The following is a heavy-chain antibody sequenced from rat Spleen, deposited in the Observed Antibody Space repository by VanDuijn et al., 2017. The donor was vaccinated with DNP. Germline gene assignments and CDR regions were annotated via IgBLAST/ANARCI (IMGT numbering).Heavy chain of an antibody. CDR3: ARPDY. Sequence: SGFIFSDYNMVWVRQAPKKGLEWVATISNDGSRTYYRDSVKGRFTISRDNAKSILYLQMDSLRSEDTATYYCARPDYWGQGVMVTVSS. J-gene: IGHJ2*01. CDR2: ISNDGSRT. CDR1: GFIFSDYN. V-gene: IGHV5-7*01.